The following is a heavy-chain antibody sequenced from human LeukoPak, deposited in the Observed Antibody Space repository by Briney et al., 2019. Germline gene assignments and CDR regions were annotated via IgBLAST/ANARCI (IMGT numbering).Heavy chain of an antibody. CDR1: GYTFTSYD. CDR3: ARVGVPAAMRENWFDP. D-gene: IGHD2-2*01. J-gene: IGHJ5*02. V-gene: IGHV1-8*01. Sequence: ASVKVSCKASGYTFTSYDINWVRQATGQGLEWTGWMNPNSGNTGYAQKFQGRVTMTRNTSISTAYMELSSLRSEDTAVYYCARVGVPAAMRENWFDPWGQGTLVTVSS. CDR2: MNPNSGNT.